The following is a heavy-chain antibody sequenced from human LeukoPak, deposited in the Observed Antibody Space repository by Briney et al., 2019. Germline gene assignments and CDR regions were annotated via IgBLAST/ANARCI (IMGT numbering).Heavy chain of an antibody. V-gene: IGHV4-39*07. D-gene: IGHD3-9*01. Sequence: SQTLSLTCTVSGGSLSSGTYYWSWIRQPPGTGLEWIGEINHSGSTNYNPSLKSRVTISVDTSKNQFSLKLSSVTAADTAVYYCARTLSYDILTAPDAFDIWGQGTMVTVSS. CDR2: INHSGST. J-gene: IGHJ3*02. CDR1: GGSLSSGTYY. CDR3: ARTLSYDILTAPDAFDI.